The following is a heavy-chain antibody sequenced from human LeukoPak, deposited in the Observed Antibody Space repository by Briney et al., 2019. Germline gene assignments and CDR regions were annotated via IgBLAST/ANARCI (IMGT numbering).Heavy chain of an antibody. J-gene: IGHJ4*02. Sequence: GGSLRLSCAASGFTFSTSWMNWVRQAPGKGLEWLSYISGSGTTIYYADSVRGRFTISRDNAKNSLYLQMNSLRAEDTAVYYCARDSRSDYDDYGGDYWGQGTLVTVSS. V-gene: IGHV3-48*03. CDR2: ISGSGTTI. D-gene: IGHD4-17*01. CDR1: GFTFSTSW. CDR3: ARDSRSDYDDYGGDY.